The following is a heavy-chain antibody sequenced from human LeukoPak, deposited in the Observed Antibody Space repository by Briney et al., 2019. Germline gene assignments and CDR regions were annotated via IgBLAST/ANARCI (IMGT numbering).Heavy chain of an antibody. CDR1: GGSISSHY. Sequence: SQTLSLTCIVSGGSISSHYWGWIPKPPGNGLEYIGYNYYSGSTDYNPSLKSRFTISLDTSKNQFSLNLTSVTAADTAVYYCARRSGVLDSRDSRYYFDHWGQGTLVTVSS. CDR2: NYYSGST. J-gene: IGHJ4*02. V-gene: IGHV4-59*11. CDR3: ARRSGVLDSRDSRYYFDH. D-gene: IGHD3-22*01.